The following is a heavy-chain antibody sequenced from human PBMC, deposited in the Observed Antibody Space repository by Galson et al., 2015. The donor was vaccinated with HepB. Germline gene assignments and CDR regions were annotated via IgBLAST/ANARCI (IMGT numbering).Heavy chain of an antibody. D-gene: IGHD3-10*01. V-gene: IGHV3-7*03. Sequence: SLRLSCAASGFTFSSYWMSWVRQAPGKGLEWVANIKQDGSEKYYVDSVKGRFTTSRDNAKNSLYLQMNSLRAEDTAVYYCARVFSVRFGELFGWYFDYWGQGTLVTVSS. CDR3: ARVFSVRFGELFGWYFDY. J-gene: IGHJ4*02. CDR1: GFTFSSYW. CDR2: IKQDGSEK.